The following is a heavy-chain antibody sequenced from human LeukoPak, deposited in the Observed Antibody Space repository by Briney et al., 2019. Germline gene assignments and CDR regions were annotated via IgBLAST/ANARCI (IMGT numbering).Heavy chain of an antibody. V-gene: IGHV3-30*18. CDR2: ISYDGSNK. D-gene: IGHD5-12*01. J-gene: IGHJ4*02. Sequence: GGSLRLSCAASGFTFSSYGMHWVRQAPGKGLEWVAVISYDGSNKYYADSVKGRFTISRDNSKNTLYLQMNSLRAEDTAVYYCAKGYSGYLDYWGQGTLVTVSS. CDR3: AKGYSGYLDY. CDR1: GFTFSSYG.